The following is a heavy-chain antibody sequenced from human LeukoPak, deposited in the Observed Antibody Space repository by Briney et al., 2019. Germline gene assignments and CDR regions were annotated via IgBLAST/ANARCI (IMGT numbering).Heavy chain of an antibody. CDR2: INPNSGGT. Sequence: ASVKVSCKASGYTFTGYYMHWVRQAPGQGLAWMGWINPNSGGTNYAQKFQGRVTMTRDTSISTAYMELSRLRSDDTAVYYCARLDLGDFYVQEPTPHGVDPWGQGTLVTVSS. CDR3: ARLDLGDFYVQEPTPHGVDP. CDR1: GYTFTGYY. V-gene: IGHV1-2*02. J-gene: IGHJ5*02. D-gene: IGHD2-21*02.